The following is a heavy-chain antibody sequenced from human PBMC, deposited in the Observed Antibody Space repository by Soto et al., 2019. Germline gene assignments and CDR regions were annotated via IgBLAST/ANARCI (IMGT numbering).Heavy chain of an antibody. CDR1: GFTFSSYS. J-gene: IGHJ3*02. CDR2: ISSSSSYI. D-gene: IGHD3-16*02. Sequence: GGSLRLSCAASGFTFSSYSMNWVRQAPGKGLEWVSSISSSSSYIYYADSVKGRFTISRDNAKNSLYLQMNSLRAEDTAVYYCARVIGGGIHRFDAFDISGQGTMVTVSS. V-gene: IGHV3-21*01. CDR3: ARVIGGGIHRFDAFDI.